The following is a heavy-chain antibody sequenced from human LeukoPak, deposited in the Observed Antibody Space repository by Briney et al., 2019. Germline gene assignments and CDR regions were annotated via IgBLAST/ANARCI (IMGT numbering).Heavy chain of an antibody. V-gene: IGHV4-59*12. Sequence: SETLSLTCTVSGGSISSYYWSWIRQPPGKGLEWIGYIYYSGSTNYNPSLRSRVTMSVDTSKNQFSLKLSSVTAADTAVYYCARDRGTWNDDGFDYWGQGTLVTVSS. CDR2: IYYSGST. D-gene: IGHD1-1*01. J-gene: IGHJ4*02. CDR3: ARDRGTWNDDGFDY. CDR1: GGSISSYY.